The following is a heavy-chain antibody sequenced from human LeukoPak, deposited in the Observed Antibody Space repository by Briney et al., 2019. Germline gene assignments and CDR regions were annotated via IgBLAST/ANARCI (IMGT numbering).Heavy chain of an antibody. D-gene: IGHD3-22*01. CDR3: ARDLYHDSTGYIPAGDAFDI. J-gene: IGHJ3*02. Sequence: GGSLRLSCAASGFTFSSYGMHWVRQAPGKGLEWVAFIRYDGSNKYYADSVKGRFTISRDDSKNTLYLQMNGLRAEDTAVYYCARDLYHDSTGYIPAGDAFDIWGQGTMVTVSS. CDR1: GFTFSSYG. CDR2: IRYDGSNK. V-gene: IGHV3-30*02.